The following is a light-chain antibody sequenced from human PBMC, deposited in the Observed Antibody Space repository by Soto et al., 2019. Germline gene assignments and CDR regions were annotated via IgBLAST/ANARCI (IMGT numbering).Light chain of an antibody. Sequence: QSVLTQPPSASGSPGQSVTISCTGTSSDVGGYNYVSWYQLHPGKAPKLMIYEVSKRPSGVPDRFSGSKSGNTASLTVSGLQAEDEADYYGSSYAGSNNALCGGGTKLTVL. CDR2: EVS. CDR3: SSYAGSNNAL. CDR1: SSDVGGYNY. J-gene: IGLJ2*01. V-gene: IGLV2-8*01.